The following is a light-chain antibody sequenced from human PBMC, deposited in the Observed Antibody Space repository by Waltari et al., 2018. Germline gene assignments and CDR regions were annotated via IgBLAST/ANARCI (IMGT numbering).Light chain of an antibody. CDR3: HVWHPHVDPGV. V-gene: IGLV3-21*04. CDR1: NIGTYS. CDR2: YDR. Sequence: SYVVTQPPSASVAPGETATITCGGDNIGTYSVHWYQQKAGRAPVLVIFYDRDRPSGIPDRFSGSNSGNTATLTISRVEAGDEARYYCHVWHPHVDPGVFGTGTEVTVL. J-gene: IGLJ1*01.